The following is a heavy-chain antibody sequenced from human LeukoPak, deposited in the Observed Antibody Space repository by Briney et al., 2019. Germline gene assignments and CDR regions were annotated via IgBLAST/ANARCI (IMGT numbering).Heavy chain of an antibody. J-gene: IGHJ4*02. V-gene: IGHV3-48*01. CDR2: ISSSSSTI. D-gene: IGHD3-10*01. Sequence: PGGSPRLSCAASGFTFSSYSMNWVRQAPGKGLEWVSYISSSSSTIYYADSVKGRFTISRDNAKNSLYLQMNSLRAEDTAVYYCARDSGSLVRGVMLDYWGQGTLVTVSS. CDR1: GFTFSSYS. CDR3: ARDSGSLVRGVMLDY.